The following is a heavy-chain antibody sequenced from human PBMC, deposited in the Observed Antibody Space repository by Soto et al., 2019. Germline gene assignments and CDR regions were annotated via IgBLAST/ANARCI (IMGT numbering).Heavy chain of an antibody. D-gene: IGHD3-10*01. J-gene: IGHJ4*02. CDR1: GYTFTSYD. Sequence: ASVKVSCKASGYTFTSYDINWVRQATGQGLEWMGWMNPNSGNTGYAPKFQGRVTMTRNTSISTAYMELNSLGSEDTAIFFCCIRGSHYGSGSDYFDYWGQGTVVTVSS. V-gene: IGHV1-8*01. CDR2: MNPNSGNT. CDR3: CIRGSHYGSGSDYFDY.